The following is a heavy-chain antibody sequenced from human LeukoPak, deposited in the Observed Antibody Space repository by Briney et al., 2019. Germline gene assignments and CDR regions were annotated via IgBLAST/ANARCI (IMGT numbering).Heavy chain of an antibody. CDR3: ARVWWESYYYYYMDV. D-gene: IGHD2-8*02. Sequence: SETLSLTCTVSGGSLSSSSYYGGWIRQPPGKGLEWIGSIYYSGRTYYNRSLKSRVTISVDTSKNQFSLKLSSVTAADTAVYYCARVWWESYYYYYMDVWGKGTTVTVSS. CDR1: GGSLSSSSYY. J-gene: IGHJ6*03. V-gene: IGHV4-39*07. CDR2: IYYSGRT.